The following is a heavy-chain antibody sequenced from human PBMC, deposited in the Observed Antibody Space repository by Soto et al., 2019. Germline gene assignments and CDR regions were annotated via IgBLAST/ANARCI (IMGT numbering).Heavy chain of an antibody. D-gene: IGHD2-8*01. V-gene: IGHV6-1*01. Sequence: QSQTLSLTCAISGDSVSSNSAAWNWIRQSPSRGLEWLGRTYYRSKWYNDYAVSVKSRITINPDTSRNQFSLQLNSVTPEDTAVYYCARTSALSCTNGVCYSLVWFDPWGQGTLVTVSS. J-gene: IGHJ5*02. CDR2: TYYRSKWYN. CDR3: ARTSALSCTNGVCYSLVWFDP. CDR1: GDSVSSNSAA.